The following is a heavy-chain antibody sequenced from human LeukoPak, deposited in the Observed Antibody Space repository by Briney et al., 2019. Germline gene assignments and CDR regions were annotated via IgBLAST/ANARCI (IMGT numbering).Heavy chain of an antibody. CDR3: ARDFRYLYSSGWYPTLNP. Sequence: PGGSLRLSCAPSGFTFSSYWMSWVRQAPGKGLEWVANIKQEGSEKYYVDSVKGRFTISRDNAKNTLYLQMNSRRAEDTAVYYCARDFRYLYSSGWYPTLNPWGQGTLVTVSS. CDR1: GFTFSSYW. CDR2: IKQEGSEK. D-gene: IGHD6-19*01. V-gene: IGHV3-7*01. J-gene: IGHJ5*02.